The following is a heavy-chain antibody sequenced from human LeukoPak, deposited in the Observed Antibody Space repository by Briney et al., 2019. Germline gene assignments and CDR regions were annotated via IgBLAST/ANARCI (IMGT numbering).Heavy chain of an antibody. CDR1: GGSFSGYY. CDR2: INHSGST. J-gene: IGHJ6*03. D-gene: IGHD3-3*01. V-gene: IGHV4-34*01. CDR3: ARESYDFWSGYRYYYYMDV. Sequence: SETLSLTCAVYGGSFSGYYWSWIRQPPGKGLEWIGEINHSGSTNYNPSLKSRVTISVDTSKNQFSLKLSSVTAADTAVYYCARESYDFWSGYRYYYYMDVWGKGTTVTVSS.